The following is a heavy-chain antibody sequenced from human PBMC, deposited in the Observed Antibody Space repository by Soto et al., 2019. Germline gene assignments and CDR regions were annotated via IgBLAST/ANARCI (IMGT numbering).Heavy chain of an antibody. CDR2: ISSSGGTT. Sequence: PWGSLRLSCAVSGFTFSSFAMSWVRQAPGKGLEWVSVISSSGGTTYYADSVKGRFTISRDNSKNTLYLQMNSLRAEDTDVYYCARDYNYACDYWGQGTLVTVSS. CDR1: GFTFSSFA. V-gene: IGHV3-23*01. J-gene: IGHJ4*02. CDR3: ARDYNYACDY. D-gene: IGHD3-16*01.